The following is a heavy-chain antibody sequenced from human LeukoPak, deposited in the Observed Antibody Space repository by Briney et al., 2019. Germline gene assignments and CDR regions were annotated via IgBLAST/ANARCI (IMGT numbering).Heavy chain of an antibody. J-gene: IGHJ5*02. CDR1: GGSVSSGTNY. CDR2: IYYSGST. CDR3: ARGYYYGSGSFPNWFDP. V-gene: IGHV4-61*01. D-gene: IGHD3-10*01. Sequence: NSSETLSLTCTVSGGSVSSGTNYWSWIRQPPGKGLEWIGYIYYSGSTNYNPSLKSRVTISVDTSKNQFSLKLSSVTAADTAVYYCARGYYYGSGSFPNWFDPWGQGTLVTVSS.